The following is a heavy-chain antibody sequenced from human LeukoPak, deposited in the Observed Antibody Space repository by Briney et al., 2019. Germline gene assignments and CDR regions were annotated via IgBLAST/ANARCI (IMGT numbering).Heavy chain of an antibody. CDR1: GYTFTNYG. V-gene: IGHV1-18*01. D-gene: IGHD3-22*01. Sequence: ASVKVSCKASGYTFTNYGISWVRQAPGQGLEWMGWISGYNGKTKYAQKVQGRVTMTTDTSTSTAYMDLGSVRSDDTAVYYCARTYYYDTSGYYQFDYWGQGTLVTVSS. J-gene: IGHJ4*02. CDR2: ISGYNGKT. CDR3: ARTYYYDTSGYYQFDY.